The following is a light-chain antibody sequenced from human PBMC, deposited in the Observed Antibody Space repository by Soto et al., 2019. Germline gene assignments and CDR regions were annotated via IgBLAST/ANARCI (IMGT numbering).Light chain of an antibody. J-gene: IGLJ1*01. CDR2: EVS. CDR1: SSDVGGYNY. CDR3: SSYTSSNSYV. Sequence: QSALTQPASVSGSPGQSITISCTGTSSDVGGYNYVSWYQQYPGKAPKLMIYEVSNRPSGVSNRFSGSKSGNTASLTISGLQAEDEADYYCSSYTSSNSYVFATGTKVTV. V-gene: IGLV2-14*01.